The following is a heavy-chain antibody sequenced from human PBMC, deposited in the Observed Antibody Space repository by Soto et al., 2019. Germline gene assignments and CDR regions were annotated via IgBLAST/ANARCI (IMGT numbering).Heavy chain of an antibody. CDR2: IYYSGST. J-gene: IGHJ5*02. D-gene: IGHD5-12*01. Sequence: PSETLSLTCTVSGGSITNYYWSWIRQPPGKGLEWIGYIYYSGSTNYNPSLRSRVTISVDTSKNQFSLKLSSVTAADTAVYYCARDRGYSNWYDPWGQGTLVTVYS. CDR1: GGSITNYY. V-gene: IGHV4-59*01. CDR3: ARDRGYSNWYDP.